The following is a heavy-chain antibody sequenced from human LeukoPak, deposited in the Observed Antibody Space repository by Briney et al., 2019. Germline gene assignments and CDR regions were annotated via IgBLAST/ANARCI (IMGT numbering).Heavy chain of an antibody. Sequence: GGSLRLSCAASGFTFSSYSMNWARQAPGKGLEWVANIKEDGSEQYYVNSLKGRFTISRDNLKNSLYLQMNSLRVEDSAVYYCARDSFETDIDYWGQGTLVTVSS. CDR2: IKEDGSEQ. D-gene: IGHD1-14*01. V-gene: IGHV3-7*01. CDR3: ARDSFETDIDY. CDR1: GFTFSSYS. J-gene: IGHJ4*02.